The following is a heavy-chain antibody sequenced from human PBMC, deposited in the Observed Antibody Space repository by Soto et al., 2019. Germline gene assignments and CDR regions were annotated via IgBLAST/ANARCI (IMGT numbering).Heavy chain of an antibody. D-gene: IGHD2-8*01. CDR2: IYHTGST. V-gene: IGHV4-31*03. J-gene: IGHJ4*02. Sequence: SETLSLTCTVSGVTVSSDAYYWSWIRQPPGKGLEWIGNIYHTGSTYYSPSLKSRVDISLDRSTNQFSLRLSSVTAADTAVYYCARYPFRGNKWSKFDYWGQGTLVTVSS. CDR3: ARYPFRGNKWSKFDY. CDR1: GVTVSSDAYY.